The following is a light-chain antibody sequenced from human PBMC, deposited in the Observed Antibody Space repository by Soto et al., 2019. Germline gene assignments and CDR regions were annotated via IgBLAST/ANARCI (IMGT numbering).Light chain of an antibody. CDR2: GAS. CDR1: QSVSSN. V-gene: IGKV3-15*01. J-gene: IGKJ1*01. Sequence: EIVMTQSPATLSVSPVERATLSCMASQSVSSNLAWYQQKPGQAPRLLIYGASTRAADIPARFSGSGSGTEFTLTINSLQSEDFAVYYCQEYNNWPPWTFGQGTKVDIK. CDR3: QEYNNWPPWT.